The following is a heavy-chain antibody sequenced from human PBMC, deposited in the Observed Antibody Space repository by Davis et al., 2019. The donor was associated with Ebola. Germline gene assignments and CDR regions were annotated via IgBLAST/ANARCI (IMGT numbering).Heavy chain of an antibody. CDR3: AKEYCPDSGPYCTYFDV. V-gene: IGHV3-30*18. CDR1: GFSFGTYG. D-gene: IGHD3-10*01. Sequence: PGGSLRLSCTASGFSFGTYGMHWVRQAPGKGLEWVQNLSYDGSHTSSIDSVKGRFTISRDNSKNTLYLQMNSLRVEDTAVYFCAKEYCPDSGPYCTYFDVWGQGTQVTVSS. CDR2: LSYDGSHT. J-gene: IGHJ4*02.